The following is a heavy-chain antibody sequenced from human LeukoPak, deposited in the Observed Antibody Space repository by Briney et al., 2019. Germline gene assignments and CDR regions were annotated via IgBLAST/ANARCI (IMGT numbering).Heavy chain of an antibody. CDR2: IYHSGST. CDR3: ARHDYSNYIVFNY. CDR1: GGSISTYY. D-gene: IGHD4-11*01. Sequence: SETLSLTCTVSGGSISTYYGNWIRQAPGKGLEWIGYIYHSGSTNCNPSLKSRVTISVDTSENQFSLKLSSVTAADTAVYYCARHDYSNYIVFNYWGQGTPVTVSS. J-gene: IGHJ4*02. V-gene: IGHV4-59*01.